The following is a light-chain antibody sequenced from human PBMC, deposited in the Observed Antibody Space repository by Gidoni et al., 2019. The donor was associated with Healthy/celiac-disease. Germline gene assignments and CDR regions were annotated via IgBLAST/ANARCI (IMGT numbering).Light chain of an antibody. CDR2: RNN. CDR1: SSDIGSNY. J-gene: IGLJ2*01. V-gene: IGLV1-47*01. Sequence: SVLTQPPSASGTPGQRVTISCSGSSSDIGSNYVYWYQQLPGTAPHLLIYRNNQRPSGVPARFSGSKSGTSASLAISGLRSEDEADYYCAAWDDSLSGVVFGGGTKLTVL. CDR3: AAWDDSLSGVV.